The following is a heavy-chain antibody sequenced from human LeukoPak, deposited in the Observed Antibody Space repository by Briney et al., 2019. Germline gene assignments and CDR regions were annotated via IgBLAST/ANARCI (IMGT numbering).Heavy chain of an antibody. J-gene: IGHJ4*02. V-gene: IGHV3-21*01. CDR1: GFTVSSNY. CDR2: ISSGSDHI. CDR3: ARNDYSTSSGYDS. D-gene: IGHD6-6*01. Sequence: PGGSLRLSCAASGFTVSSNYMSWVRQAPGKGLEWVSSISSGSDHIYYADSVRGRFTISRDNAKNSLYLQMDSLRAEDTAVFFCARNDYSTSSGYDSWGQGTLVTVSS.